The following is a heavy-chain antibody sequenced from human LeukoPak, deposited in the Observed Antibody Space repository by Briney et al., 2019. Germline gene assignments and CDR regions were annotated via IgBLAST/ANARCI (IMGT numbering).Heavy chain of an antibody. Sequence: GGSLRLSCAASGFTFSSYSMNWVRQAPGKGLEWVSSISSSSSYIYYANSVKGRFTISRDNAKNSLYLQMNSVRAEDTAVYYCARDGDYYYSRGDAFDIWGQGAMVTVAS. CDR3: ARDGDYYYSRGDAFDI. J-gene: IGHJ3*02. D-gene: IGHD3-22*01. CDR2: ISSSSSYI. CDR1: GFTFSSYS. V-gene: IGHV3-21*01.